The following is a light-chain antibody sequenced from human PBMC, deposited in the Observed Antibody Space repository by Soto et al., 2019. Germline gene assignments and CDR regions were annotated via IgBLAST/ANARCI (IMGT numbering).Light chain of an antibody. V-gene: IGKV3-11*01. CDR2: DTY. Sequence: EIVLTQSPGTLALSPGERVTLSCRASQSVSSWLAWYQQKPGQAPRLLIYDTYKRATGIPARFSGSGPGTDFTLTISSLEPEDFAVYYCQQRSNRPQTFGQGTKVDI. CDR1: QSVSSW. CDR3: QQRSNRPQT. J-gene: IGKJ1*01.